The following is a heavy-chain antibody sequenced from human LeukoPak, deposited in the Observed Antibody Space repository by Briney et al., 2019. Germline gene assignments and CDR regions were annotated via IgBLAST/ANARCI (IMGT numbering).Heavy chain of an antibody. Sequence: GASVKVSCKASGYTFTSYDINWVRQATGQGLEWMGWMNPNSGNTGYAQKFQGRVTMTRNTSISTAYMELSSLRSGDTAVYYCAREGRGYSYGSYYYYGMDVWGKGTTVTVSS. V-gene: IGHV1-8*01. CDR3: AREGRGYSYGSYYYYGMDV. CDR1: GYTFTSYD. J-gene: IGHJ6*04. D-gene: IGHD5-18*01. CDR2: MNPNSGNT.